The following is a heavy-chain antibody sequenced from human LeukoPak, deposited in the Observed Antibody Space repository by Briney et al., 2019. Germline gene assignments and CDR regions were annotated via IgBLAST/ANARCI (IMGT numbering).Heavy chain of an antibody. J-gene: IGHJ6*03. D-gene: IGHD5-12*01. Sequence: PGGSLRLSCAASGFTVSSNYMSWVRQAPGKGLEWVSVIYSGGSTYYADSVKGRFTISRDNAKNSLYLQMNSLRAEDTAVYYCARVDIAARYVSYYYYMDVWGKGTTVTVSS. CDR3: ARVDIAARYVSYYYYMDV. CDR1: GFTVSSNY. CDR2: IYSGGST. V-gene: IGHV3-66*01.